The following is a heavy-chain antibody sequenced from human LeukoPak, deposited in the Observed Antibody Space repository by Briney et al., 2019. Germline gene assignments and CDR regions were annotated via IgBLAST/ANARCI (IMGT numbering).Heavy chain of an antibody. CDR2: TYYRSKWYN. V-gene: IGHV6-1*01. J-gene: IGHJ4*02. CDR3: ARGSRQWLLQAEPCLDY. Sequence: SQTLSLTCAISGDSVSSNSAAWNWIRQSPSGGLEWLGRTYYRSKWYNDYAVSVKSRITINPDTSKNQFSLQLNSVTPEDTAVYYCARGSRQWLLQAEPCLDYWGQGTLVTVSS. D-gene: IGHD6-19*01. CDR1: GDSVSSNSAA.